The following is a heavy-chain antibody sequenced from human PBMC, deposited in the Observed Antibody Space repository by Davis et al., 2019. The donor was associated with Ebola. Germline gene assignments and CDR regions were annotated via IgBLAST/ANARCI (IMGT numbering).Heavy chain of an antibody. Sequence: MPSETLSLTCTVSGGSISSSSYYWGWIRQPPGKGLEWIGTIYYSGSTYYNPSLKSRVTMTTDTSTSTAYMELRSLRSDDTAVYYCARLGYGDYVLSYYYGMDVWGQGTTVTVSS. CDR3: ARLGYGDYVLSYYYGMDV. CDR2: IYYSGST. D-gene: IGHD4-17*01. V-gene: IGHV4-39*01. J-gene: IGHJ6*02. CDR1: GGSISSSSYY.